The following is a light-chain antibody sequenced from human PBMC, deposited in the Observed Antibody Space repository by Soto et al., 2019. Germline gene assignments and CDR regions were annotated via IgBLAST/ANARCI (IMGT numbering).Light chain of an antibody. CDR2: DAS. J-gene: IGKJ4*01. Sequence: EIVMTQSPATLSVSPGERATLSCRASQSVSSNLAWYQQKPGQAPRILIYDASTRATGIPARFSGSGSGTEYTLTISSLQSEDSAVYYCQQCSWHPFTVTFGGGTKVEIE. CDR3: QQCSWHPFTVT. CDR1: QSVSSN. V-gene: IGKV3-15*01.